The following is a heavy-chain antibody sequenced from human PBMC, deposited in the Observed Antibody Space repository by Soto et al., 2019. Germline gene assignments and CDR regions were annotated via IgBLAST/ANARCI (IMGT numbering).Heavy chain of an antibody. CDR2: VSYSGSP. CDR3: ARHYNTGAFFDY. Sequence: QLQLQESGPGLVKSSETLSLTCSVSGASVSSSHYWGWIRQPPGKGLEWIGSVSYSGSPYYSPSFKSRITISVDTSNNQFSLRVRSVTATDTAFYFCARHYNTGAFFDYWGQGKLVTVSS. V-gene: IGHV4-39*01. D-gene: IGHD1-20*01. CDR1: GASVSSSHY. J-gene: IGHJ4*02.